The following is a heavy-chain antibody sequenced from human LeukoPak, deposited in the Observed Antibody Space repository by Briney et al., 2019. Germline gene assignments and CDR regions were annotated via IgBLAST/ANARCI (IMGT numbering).Heavy chain of an antibody. J-gene: IGHJ3*02. CDR2: ISAYNGNT. V-gene: IGHV1-18*01. CDR3: ARDEHYDSSGYSDAFDI. D-gene: IGHD3-22*01. CDR1: GYTFTSYG. Sequence: ASVKVSCKASGYTFTSYGISWVRQAPGQGLEWMGWISAYNGNTNYAQKLQGRVTMTTDTSTSTAYMELRSLRSDDTAVYYCARDEHYDSSGYSDAFDIWGQGTMVTVPS.